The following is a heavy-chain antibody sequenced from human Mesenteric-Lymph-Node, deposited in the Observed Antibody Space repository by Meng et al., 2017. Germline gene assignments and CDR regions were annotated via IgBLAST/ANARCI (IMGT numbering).Heavy chain of an antibody. J-gene: IGHJ4*02. CDR3: ARDRTTGRYFDY. CDR2: IYYSGST. Sequence: EPGPGLVNPSQTLSLTCTVSGGSISSGDYYWSWIRQPPGKGLEWIGYIYYSGSTYYNPSLKSRVTISVDTSKNQFSLKLSSVTAADTAVYYCARDRTTGRYFDYWGQGTLVTVSS. D-gene: IGHD4-11*01. V-gene: IGHV4-30-4*01. CDR1: GGSISSGDYY.